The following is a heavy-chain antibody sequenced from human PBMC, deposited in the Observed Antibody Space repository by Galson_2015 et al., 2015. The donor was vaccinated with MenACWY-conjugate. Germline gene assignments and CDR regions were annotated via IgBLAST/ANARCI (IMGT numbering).Heavy chain of an antibody. D-gene: IGHD3-10*01. J-gene: IGHJ5*02. V-gene: IGHV3-23*01. Sequence: SLRLSCAASGFTFSSYAMSWVRQAPGKGLEWVSAISGSGGSTYYADSVKGRFTISRDNAKNSLYLQMNSLRAEDTAVCYCARDLNGFGELSWGQGTLVTASS. CDR1: GFTFSSYA. CDR3: ARDLNGFGELS. CDR2: ISGSGGST.